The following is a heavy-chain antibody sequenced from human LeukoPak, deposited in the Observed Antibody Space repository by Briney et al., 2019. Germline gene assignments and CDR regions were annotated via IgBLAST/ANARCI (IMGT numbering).Heavy chain of an antibody. CDR2: INSNGGST. CDR3: AREIFNGFDI. J-gene: IGHJ3*02. Sequence: GGSLRLSCSASGFSFSSYVMHWVRQAPGKGPEYVSVINSNGGSTYYADSAKGRFTISRDNSKNTLFLQMNSLRAEDTAVYYCAREIFNGFDIWGQGTMVTVSS. CDR1: GFSFSSYV. V-gene: IGHV3-64*04.